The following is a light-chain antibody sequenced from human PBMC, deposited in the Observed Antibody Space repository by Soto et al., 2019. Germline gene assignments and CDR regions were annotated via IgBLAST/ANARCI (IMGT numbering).Light chain of an antibody. J-gene: IGLJ1*01. V-gene: IGLV2-14*01. CDR3: SSYTSNSTYV. CDR2: EVS. Sequence: QSVLTQPASVSGSPGQSITISCTGTSRDVGGYNYVSWYQQHPGKAPKVMIYEVSNRPSGVSNRFSGSKSGNTASLIISGLQAEDEADYYCSSYTSNSTYVFGTGTKLTVL. CDR1: SRDVGGYNY.